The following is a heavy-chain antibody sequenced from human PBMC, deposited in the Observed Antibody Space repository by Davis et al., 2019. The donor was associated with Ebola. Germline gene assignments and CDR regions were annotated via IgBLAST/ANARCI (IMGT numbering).Heavy chain of an antibody. J-gene: IGHJ4*02. CDR2: IKQDGSEK. V-gene: IGHV3-7*01. CDR3: ARALPFDY. CDR1: GFTFSSYW. Sequence: GESLKISCAASGFTFSSYWMSWVRQAPGKGLEWVANIKQDGSEKYYADSVKGRFTISRDNAKNSLYLQMNSLRAEDTAVYYCARALPFDYWGQGTLVTVSS.